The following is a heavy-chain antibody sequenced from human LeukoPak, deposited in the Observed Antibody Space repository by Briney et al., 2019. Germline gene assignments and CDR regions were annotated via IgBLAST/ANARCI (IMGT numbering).Heavy chain of an antibody. CDR2: IKSKINGETT. Sequence: GGSLRLSCAASGFTFSSYSMNWVRQAPGKGLEWVGRIKSKINGETTDYAAPVKGRFTISRDDSNNMVYLQMNSLKIEDTAVYYCAIDEPNYAPYDFDYWGQGILVTVSS. J-gene: IGHJ4*02. D-gene: IGHD4/OR15-4a*01. CDR1: GFTFSSYS. V-gene: IGHV3-15*05. CDR3: AIDEPNYAPYDFDY.